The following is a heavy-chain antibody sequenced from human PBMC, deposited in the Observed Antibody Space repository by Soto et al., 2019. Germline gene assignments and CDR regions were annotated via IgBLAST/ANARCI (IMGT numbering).Heavy chain of an antibody. D-gene: IGHD1-7*01. J-gene: IGHJ4*02. CDR1: GDSVSSNRAA. CDR3: ARTGTTTEFDY. CDR2: TYYRSKWYN. V-gene: IGHV6-1*01. Sequence: SQRLSLSCAISGDSVSSNRAAWTWIRQSPSRGLEWLGRTYYRSKWYNDYAVSVKSRITINPDTSKNQFSLQLNSVTPEDTAVYYCARTGTTTEFDYWGQGTLVTVSS.